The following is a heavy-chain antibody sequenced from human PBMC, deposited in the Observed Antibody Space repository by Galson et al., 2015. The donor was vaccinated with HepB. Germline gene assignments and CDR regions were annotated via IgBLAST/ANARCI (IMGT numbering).Heavy chain of an antibody. Sequence: LSLTCTVSGGSISSGDYYWSWIRQPPGKGLEWIGYIYYSGSTYYSPSLKSRITISVDTSKNQFSLRLSSVTAADTAVYYCARVGPRRTTFDYWGQGTLVTVSS. CDR1: GGSISSGDYY. J-gene: IGHJ4*02. CDR2: IYYSGST. D-gene: IGHD1-7*01. CDR3: ARVGPRRTTFDY. V-gene: IGHV4-30-4*01.